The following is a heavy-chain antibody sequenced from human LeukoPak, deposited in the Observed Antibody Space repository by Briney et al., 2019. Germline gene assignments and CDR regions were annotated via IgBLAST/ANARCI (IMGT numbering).Heavy chain of an antibody. CDR1: GFTFSNYA. CDR2: ISSSSYV. CDR3: ARDRGGYDY. D-gene: IGHD1-26*01. V-gene: IGHV3-21*01. J-gene: IGHJ4*02. Sequence: GGSLRLSCTASGFTFSNYAMSWVRQAPGKGLEWVSSISSSSYVYYADSVKGRFTISRDNAKNSLYLQMNSLRAEDTAVYYCARDRGGYDYWGQGTLVTVSS.